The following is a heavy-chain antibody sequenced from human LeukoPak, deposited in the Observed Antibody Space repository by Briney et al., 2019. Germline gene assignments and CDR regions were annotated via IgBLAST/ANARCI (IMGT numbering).Heavy chain of an antibody. J-gene: IGHJ4*02. CDR2: ISGSGGAT. CDR1: GFTFNPYG. V-gene: IGHV3-23*01. D-gene: IGHD3-10*01. Sequence: PGCSLRLSCAASGFTFNPYGMSRVRQAPGTGLESVSGISGSGGATYYAHSVQGRFTVSRDDPHNTLYLQMNSVRAEDTAVYFCARGGVDHYGSGTYYLMYYFDHWGQGALVTVSS. CDR3: ARGGVDHYGSGTYYLMYYFDH.